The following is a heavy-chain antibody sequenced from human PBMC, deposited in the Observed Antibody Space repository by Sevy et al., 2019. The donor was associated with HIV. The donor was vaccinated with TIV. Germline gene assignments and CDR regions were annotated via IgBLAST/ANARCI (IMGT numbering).Heavy chain of an antibody. CDR2: INSNSATI. D-gene: IGHD1-26*01. J-gene: IGHJ4*02. Sequence: GGSLRLSCAASGFTFSPYTMHWVRQAPGKGLECISYINSNSATIYYADSVKGRFTISRDNAKNSIYLQMNSLRDEETAVYYCSRDSGVIMFDYWGQGTLVTVSS. CDR3: SRDSGVIMFDY. CDR1: GFTFSPYT. V-gene: IGHV3-48*02.